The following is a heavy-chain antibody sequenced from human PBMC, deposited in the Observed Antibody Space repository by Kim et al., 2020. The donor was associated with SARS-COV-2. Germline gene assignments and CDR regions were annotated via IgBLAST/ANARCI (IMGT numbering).Heavy chain of an antibody. V-gene: IGHV4-31*03. CDR1: GDSISSGGYY. D-gene: IGHD3-22*01. J-gene: IGHJ4*02. CDR2: IYDSAST. Sequence: SETLSLTCTVSGDSISSGGYYWSWIRQHPGKGLEWIGYIYDSASTQYNPSLKSRVIISVDMSKNQFSLKLSSVTAADTAVYYCARTTYYYDSQTLDYWGQGTRVTVSA. CDR3: ARTTYYYDSQTLDY.